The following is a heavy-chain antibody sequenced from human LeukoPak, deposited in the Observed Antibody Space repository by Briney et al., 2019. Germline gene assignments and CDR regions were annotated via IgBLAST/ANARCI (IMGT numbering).Heavy chain of an antibody. CDR2: ISYDGSNK. CDR1: GFTFSGYP. V-gene: IGHV3-30-3*01. D-gene: IGHD4/OR15-4a*01. Sequence: PGGSLRLSCAASGFTFSGYPIHWVRQAPGKGLEWVAVISYDGSNKYYADSVKGRFTISRDNSKNTLYLQMNSLRAEDTAVYYCASTSGAIIFDAFDIWGQGTMVTVSS. J-gene: IGHJ3*02. CDR3: ASTSGAIIFDAFDI.